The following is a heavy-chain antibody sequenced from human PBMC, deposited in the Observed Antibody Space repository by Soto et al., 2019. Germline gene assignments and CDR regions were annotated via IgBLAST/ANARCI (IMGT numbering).Heavy chain of an antibody. CDR3: ARDSGSLEGVLGLDFDY. CDR1: EFTFTEYA. D-gene: IGHD3-16*01. J-gene: IGHJ4*02. V-gene: IGHV3-9*01. CDR2: ISWNGVTT. Sequence: PGGSLRLSCTASEFTFTEYARHWVRQVPGKGLEWVSCISWNGVTTAYADSVKGRFTVSRDNAKNSLHLEMNGLRAEDTAFYSCARDSGSLEGVLGLDFDYWGQGT.